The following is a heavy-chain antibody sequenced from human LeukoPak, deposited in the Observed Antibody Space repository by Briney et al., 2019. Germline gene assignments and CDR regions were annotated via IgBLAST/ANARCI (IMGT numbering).Heavy chain of an antibody. J-gene: IGHJ4*02. Sequence: SETLSLTCADNGGSFSGYYWSWIRQPPGKGLEWIGEINHSGSTNYNPSLKSRVTISVDTSKNQFSLKLSSVTAADTAVYYCARISAGTGYWGQGTLVTVSS. V-gene: IGHV4-34*01. CDR2: INHSGST. CDR1: GGSFSGYY. CDR3: ARISAGTGY. D-gene: IGHD6-13*01.